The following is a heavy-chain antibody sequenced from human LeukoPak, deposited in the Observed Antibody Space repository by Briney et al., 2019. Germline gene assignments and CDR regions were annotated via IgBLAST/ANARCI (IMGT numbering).Heavy chain of an antibody. Sequence: GGSLRLSCAASGFTFSSYSMNWVRQAPGKGLEWVANIKKDGSEKYYVDSVKGRFTISRDNAKTSLYLQMISLRAEDTAVYYCARHLSGVTGYTYGRGIDYWGQGTLVTVSS. J-gene: IGHJ4*02. V-gene: IGHV3-7*01. CDR3: ARHLSGVTGYTYGRGIDY. CDR1: GFTFSSYS. CDR2: IKKDGSEK. D-gene: IGHD5-18*01.